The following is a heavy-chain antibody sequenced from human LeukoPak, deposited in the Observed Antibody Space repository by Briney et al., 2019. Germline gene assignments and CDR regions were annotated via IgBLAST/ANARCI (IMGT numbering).Heavy chain of an antibody. CDR3: ARLIAVAGTPLDY. J-gene: IGHJ4*02. CDR2: IYYSGST. V-gene: IGHV4-39*01. CDR1: GGSVSSSSYY. D-gene: IGHD6-19*01. Sequence: SETLPLTCTVSGGSVSSSSYYWGWIRQPPGKGLEWIGSIYYSGSTYYNPSLKSRVTISVDTSKNQFSLKLSSVTAADTAVYYCARLIAVAGTPLDYWGQGTLVTVSS.